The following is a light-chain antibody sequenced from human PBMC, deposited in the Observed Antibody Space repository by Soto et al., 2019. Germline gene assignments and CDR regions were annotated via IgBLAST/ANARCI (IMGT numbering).Light chain of an antibody. CDR3: SSYTTSSTYV. CDR1: SSDIGSNNY. CDR2: EVS. Sequence: QSVLTQPASVSGSPGQSTTISCTGTSSDIGSNNYVSWYQQHPGRAPRLMIYEVSNRPSGVSNRSSGSKSGNTASLTISGLQAEDEADYYCSSYTTSSTYVFGPGTKLTVL. V-gene: IGLV2-14*01. J-gene: IGLJ1*01.